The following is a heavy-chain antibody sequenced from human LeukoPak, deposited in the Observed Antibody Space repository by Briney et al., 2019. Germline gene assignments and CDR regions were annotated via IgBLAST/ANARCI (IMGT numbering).Heavy chain of an antibody. CDR1: GFTFSSYA. V-gene: IGHV3-23*01. CDR3: AKDRAPIAVAGSGFSY. D-gene: IGHD6-19*01. CDR2: ISGSGGST. Sequence: GGSLRLSCAASGFTFSSYAMSWVRQAPGKGLEWVSAISGSGGSTYYADSVKGRFTISRDNSKNTLYLQMNSLRAEDTAVYYCAKDRAPIAVAGSGFSYWGQGTLVTVSS. J-gene: IGHJ4*02.